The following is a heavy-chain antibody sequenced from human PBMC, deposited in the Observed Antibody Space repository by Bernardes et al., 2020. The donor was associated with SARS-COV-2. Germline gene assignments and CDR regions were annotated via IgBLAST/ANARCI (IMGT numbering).Heavy chain of an antibody. CDR2: GSGVGLAT. Sequence: GGSLRIYCGGFGLTFGNFAMTRVRQAPGKGLEWVATGSGVGLATFYADPVKGRFTISRDNSKNTVNLQMNSLRTEDPAVYYCAKGGHYSPFDYWGQGTLVAVSS. J-gene: IGHJ4*02. CDR1: GLTFGNFA. D-gene: IGHD2-21*01. V-gene: IGHV3-23*01. CDR3: AKGGHYSPFDY.